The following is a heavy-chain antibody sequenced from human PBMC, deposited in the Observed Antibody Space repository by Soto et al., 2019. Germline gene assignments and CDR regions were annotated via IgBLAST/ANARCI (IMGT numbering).Heavy chain of an antibody. CDR1: GYTFTSYG. Sequence: VASVKVSCKASGYTFTSYGISWVRQAPGQGLEWMGWISAYNGNTNYAQKLQGRVTMTTDTSTSTAYMELRSLRSDDTAVYYCARGRFLEWLSNHYYYMDVWGKGTTVTVSS. CDR3: ARGRFLEWLSNHYYYMDV. J-gene: IGHJ6*03. D-gene: IGHD3-3*01. V-gene: IGHV1-18*01. CDR2: ISAYNGNT.